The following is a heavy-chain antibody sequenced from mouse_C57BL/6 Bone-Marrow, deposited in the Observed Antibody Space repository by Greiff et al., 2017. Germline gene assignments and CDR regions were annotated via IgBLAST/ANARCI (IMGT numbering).Heavy chain of an antibody. CDR3: ARQLRGWFAY. D-gene: IGHD3-2*02. CDR1: GYTFTSYW. J-gene: IGHJ3*01. Sequence: VQVKQPGAELVKPGASVKMSCKASGYTFTSYWITWVKQRPGQGLEWIGDIYPGSGSTNYNEKFKSKATLTVDTSSSTAYMQLSSLTSEDSAVYYCARQLRGWFAYWGQGTLVTVSA. CDR2: IYPGSGST. V-gene: IGHV1-55*01.